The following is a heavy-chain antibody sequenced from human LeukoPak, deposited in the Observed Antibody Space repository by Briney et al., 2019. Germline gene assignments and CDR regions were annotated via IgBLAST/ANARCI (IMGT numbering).Heavy chain of an antibody. CDR1: GYTFTSYG. Sequence: ASVKVSRKASGYTFTSYGISWVRQAPGQGLEWMGWISAYNGNTNYAQKLQGRVTMTTDTSTSTAYMELRSLRSDDTAVYYCAGFWLMRGWFDPWGQGTLVTVSS. J-gene: IGHJ5*02. CDR2: ISAYNGNT. V-gene: IGHV1-18*01. CDR3: AGFWLMRGWFDP. D-gene: IGHD3-3*01.